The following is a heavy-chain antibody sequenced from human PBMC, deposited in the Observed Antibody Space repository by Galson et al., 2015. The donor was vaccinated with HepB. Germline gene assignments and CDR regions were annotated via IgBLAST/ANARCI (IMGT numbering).Heavy chain of an antibody. CDR1: GGSFSGYY. J-gene: IGHJ5*02. CDR2: INHSGST. CDR3: KGSGSYNWFDP. Sequence: ETLSLTCAVYGGSFSGYYWSWIRQPPGKGLEWIGEINHSGSTNYNPSLKSRVTISVDTSKNQFSLKLSSVTAADTAVYYCKGSGSYNWFDPWGQGTLVTVSS. V-gene: IGHV4-34*01. D-gene: IGHD3-10*01.